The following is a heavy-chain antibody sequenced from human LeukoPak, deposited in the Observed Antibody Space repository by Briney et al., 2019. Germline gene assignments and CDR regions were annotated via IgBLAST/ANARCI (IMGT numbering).Heavy chain of an antibody. D-gene: IGHD5-18*01. V-gene: IGHV4-59*08. J-gene: IGHJ5*02. CDR2: IYYSGNT. Sequence: PSETLSLTCTVSGDSVSSYYWSWIRQPPGKGLEWIGYIYYSGNTKYNPSLNSRVTISVDTSKNQFSLKLSSVTAADTAVYYCARKAYSYGYALDAWGQGTLVTVSS. CDR3: ARKAYSYGYALDA. CDR1: GDSVSSYY.